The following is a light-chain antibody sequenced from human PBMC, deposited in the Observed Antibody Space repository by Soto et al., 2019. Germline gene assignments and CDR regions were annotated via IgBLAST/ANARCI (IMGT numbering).Light chain of an antibody. CDR1: PSVSSSY. J-gene: IGKJ1*01. CDR3: QQYGSSPWT. CDR2: GAS. V-gene: IGKV3-20*01. Sequence: EIVLTQSPGTLSLSPGERATLSCRASPSVSSSYLAWYQQKPGQAPRLLIYGASSRATGIPDRFSGSGSGTDFTVTISRLELEGFAVYYCQQYGSSPWTFGQGTKVEIK.